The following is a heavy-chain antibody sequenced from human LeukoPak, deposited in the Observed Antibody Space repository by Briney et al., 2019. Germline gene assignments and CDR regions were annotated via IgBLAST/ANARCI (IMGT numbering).Heavy chain of an antibody. D-gene: IGHD1-26*01. V-gene: IGHV4-61*01. CDR1: GGSVSSGSYY. CDR2: IYYSGST. Sequence: SETLSLTCTVSGGSVSSGSYYWRWIRQPPGKGLEWIGYIYYSGSTNYNPSLKSRVTISVDTSKNQFSLKLSSVTAADTAVYYCARGYSGSYYLSYWGQGTLVTVSS. CDR3: ARGYSGSYYLSY. J-gene: IGHJ4*02.